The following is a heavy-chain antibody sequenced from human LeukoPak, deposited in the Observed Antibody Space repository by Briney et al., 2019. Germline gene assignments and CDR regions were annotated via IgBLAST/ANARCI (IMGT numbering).Heavy chain of an antibody. CDR1: GFTFSSYW. Sequence: GGSLRLSCAASGFTFSSYWMHWVRQAPGKGLVWVSRIISDGSSTSYADSVKGRFTISRDNAKTTLYLQMNSLRAEDTGVYYCARGPYDFWSGYKGTAYFDYWGQGTLVTVSS. CDR2: IISDGSST. V-gene: IGHV3-74*01. D-gene: IGHD3-3*01. CDR3: ARGPYDFWSGYKGTAYFDY. J-gene: IGHJ4*02.